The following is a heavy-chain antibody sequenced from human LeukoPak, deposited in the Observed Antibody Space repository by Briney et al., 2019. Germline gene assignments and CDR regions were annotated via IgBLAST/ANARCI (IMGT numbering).Heavy chain of an antibody. D-gene: IGHD3-3*01. CDR2: IYSAGGT. J-gene: IGHJ6*02. V-gene: IGHV3-53*04. Sequence: GGSLRLSCAASGFTVSSNYMTWVRQAPGKGLEWVSLIYSAGGTYYTDSVRGRFTISRHSSKNTLYLQMNSLRGEDTAVYYCARFLGRITISGVVPYGMDVWGQGTTVTVSS. CDR1: GFTVSSNY. CDR3: ARFLGRITISGVVPYGMDV.